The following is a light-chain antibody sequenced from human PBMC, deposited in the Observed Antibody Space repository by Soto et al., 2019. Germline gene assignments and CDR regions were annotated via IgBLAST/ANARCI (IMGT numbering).Light chain of an antibody. CDR2: RNN. CDR1: SSNIGSNY. V-gene: IGLV1-47*01. CDR3: AAWDDSRSGYV. J-gene: IGLJ1*01. Sequence: QSVLTQPPSASGTPGQRVTISCSGSSSNIGSNYVYWYQQLPGTAPKLLIYRNNQRPSGVPDRLSGSKSGTSASLAISGLRSEDEADYYCAAWDDSRSGYVFGTGTKLTVL.